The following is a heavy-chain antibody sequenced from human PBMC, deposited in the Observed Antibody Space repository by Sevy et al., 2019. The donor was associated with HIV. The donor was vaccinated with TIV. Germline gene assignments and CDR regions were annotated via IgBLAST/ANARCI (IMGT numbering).Heavy chain of an antibody. Sequence: SETLSLTCTVSGGSISSSSYYWGWIRQRPGKGLEWIRSIYYSGSTYYNPSLKSRVTISVDTSKNQFSLKLSSVTAADTAVYYCTRGYSYGPPDYWGQGTLVTVSS. V-gene: IGHV4-39*01. CDR1: GGSISSSSYY. CDR2: IYYSGST. J-gene: IGHJ4*02. CDR3: TRGYSYGPPDY. D-gene: IGHD5-18*01.